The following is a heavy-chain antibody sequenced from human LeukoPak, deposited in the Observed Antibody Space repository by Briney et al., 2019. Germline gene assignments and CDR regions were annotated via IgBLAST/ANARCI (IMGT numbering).Heavy chain of an antibody. J-gene: IGHJ2*01. CDR1: GGSINTNGYY. Sequence: SETLSLTCSVSGGSINTNGYYWGWIRQPPGKGLEWIGGIYYSGSTFYNPSPKSRVTISIDNSRNQFSLKLSSVTAADTAVYYCASNQWPKWYFDLWGRGTLLTVSS. CDR3: ASNQWPKWYFDL. V-gene: IGHV4-39*07. D-gene: IGHD6-19*01. CDR2: IYYSGST.